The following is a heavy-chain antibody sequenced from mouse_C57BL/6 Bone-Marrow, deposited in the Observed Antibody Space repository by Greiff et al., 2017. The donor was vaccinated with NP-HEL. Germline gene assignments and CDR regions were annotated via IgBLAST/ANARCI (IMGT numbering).Heavy chain of an antibody. CDR2: IYPSDSET. D-gene: IGHD1-1*01. CDR1: GYTFTSYW. V-gene: IGHV1-61*01. Sequence: QVQLQQPGAELVRPGSSVKLSCKASGYTFTSYWMDWVKQRPGQGLEWIGNIYPSDSETHYNQKFKDKATLTVDKSSSTAYMQLSSLTSEDSAVYYCARDYGPRRFAYWGQGTLVTVSA. J-gene: IGHJ3*01. CDR3: ARDYGPRRFAY.